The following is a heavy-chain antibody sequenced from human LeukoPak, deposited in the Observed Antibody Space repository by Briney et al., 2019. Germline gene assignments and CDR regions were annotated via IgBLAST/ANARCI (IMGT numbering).Heavy chain of an antibody. CDR1: GGSISSYY. CDR2: IYYSGDT. CDR3: ARVTGYMVEDYFDY. V-gene: IGHV4-59*01. Sequence: SETLSLTCSVSGGSISSYYWSWIRQPPGKGLEWMVYIYYSGDTNYNPSLKSRVTISVDTSKNHFSLRLSSVTAADTAVYYCARVTGYMVEDYFDYWGQGTLVTVSS. J-gene: IGHJ4*02. D-gene: IGHD6-13*01.